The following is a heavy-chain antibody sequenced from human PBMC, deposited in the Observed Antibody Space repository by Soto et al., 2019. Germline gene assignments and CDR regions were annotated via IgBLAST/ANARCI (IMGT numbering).Heavy chain of an antibody. CDR1: GGSISSYY. V-gene: IGHV4-59*01. D-gene: IGHD2-15*01. J-gene: IGHJ5*02. Sequence: QVQLQESGPGLVKPSETLSLTCTVSGGSISSYYWSWIRQPPGKGLEWIGYIYYSGSTNYNPSLKSRVTISVDTSKNQFSLKLSSVTAADTAVYYCAREGPDCSGGSCYLNWFDPWGQGTLVTVSS. CDR3: AREGPDCSGGSCYLNWFDP. CDR2: IYYSGST.